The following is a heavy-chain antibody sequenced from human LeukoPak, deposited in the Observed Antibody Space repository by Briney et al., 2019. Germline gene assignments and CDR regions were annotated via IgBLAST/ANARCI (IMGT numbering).Heavy chain of an antibody. CDR2: IYYSGST. J-gene: IGHJ4*02. Sequence: SETLSLSCAASGVTISSYYRSWVRQPPGKGLEWIAHIYYSGSTNYNPSLKRRVTISVDTSKNQFSLKLTSVTAADTAVYYCARVIGSYWYWGQGTLVTVSS. CDR1: GVTISSYY. CDR3: ARVIGSYWY. D-gene: IGHD1-26*01. V-gene: IGHV4-59*01.